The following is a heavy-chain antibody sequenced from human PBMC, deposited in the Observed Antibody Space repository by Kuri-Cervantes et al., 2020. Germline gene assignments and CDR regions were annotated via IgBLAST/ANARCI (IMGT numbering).Heavy chain of an antibody. CDR2: IWYDGSNK. Sequence: GGSLRLSCAASGFTFSNAWMSWVRQAPGKGLEWVAVIWYDGSNKYYADSVKGRFTISRDNSKNTLYLQMNSLRAEDTAVYYCARGIAVAGLDYWGQGTLVTVSS. J-gene: IGHJ4*02. D-gene: IGHD6-19*01. CDR1: GFTFSNAW. V-gene: IGHV3-33*08. CDR3: ARGIAVAGLDY.